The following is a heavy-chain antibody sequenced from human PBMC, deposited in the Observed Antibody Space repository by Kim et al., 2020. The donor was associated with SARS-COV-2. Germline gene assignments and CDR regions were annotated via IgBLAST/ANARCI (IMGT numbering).Heavy chain of an antibody. J-gene: IGHJ4*02. CDR3: ARRAPGQHLRD. CDR2: T. V-gene: IGHV5-10-1*01. D-gene: IGHD6-13*01. Sequence: TNYSPSFQGHVTISADKSISTAYLQWSSLKASDTAMYYCARRAPGQHLRDWGQGTLVTVSS.